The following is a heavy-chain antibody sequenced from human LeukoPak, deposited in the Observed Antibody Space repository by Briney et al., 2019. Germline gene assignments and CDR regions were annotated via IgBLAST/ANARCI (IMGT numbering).Heavy chain of an antibody. CDR1: GFIFKSYW. V-gene: IGHV3-7*03. CDR2: IKQDGSEE. J-gene: IGHJ4*02. Sequence: GGSLRLSCAASGFIFKSYWMSWVRQAPGKGLEWVASIKQDGSEENYVDSVRGRFTISRDNAKKSLYLQMNSLRAEDTAVYYCAKEYGIVGAIFDYWGQGTLVTVSS. D-gene: IGHD1-26*01. CDR3: AKEYGIVGAIFDY.